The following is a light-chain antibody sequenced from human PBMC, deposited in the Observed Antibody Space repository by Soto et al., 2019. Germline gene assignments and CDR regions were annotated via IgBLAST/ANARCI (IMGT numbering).Light chain of an antibody. Sequence: VVTQPPSVSGAPGQRVTISCTGSSSNIGAGYDVHWYQQLPGTAPKLLIYGNSNRPSGVPDRFSGSKSGTSASLAITGLQAEDEADYYCQSYDSSLSGSVVFGGGTKVTVL. J-gene: IGLJ2*01. CDR3: QSYDSSLSGSVV. V-gene: IGLV1-40*01. CDR2: GNS. CDR1: SSNIGAGYD.